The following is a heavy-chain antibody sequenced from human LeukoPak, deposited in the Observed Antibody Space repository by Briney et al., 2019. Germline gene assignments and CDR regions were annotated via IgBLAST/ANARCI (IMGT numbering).Heavy chain of an antibody. CDR3: ARDNSVEDTAWWFDP. CDR1: GYTFTSYG. D-gene: IGHD4-23*01. J-gene: IGHJ5*02. V-gene: IGHV1-18*01. CDR2: ISAYNGNT. Sequence: ASVKVSCKASGYTFTSYGISWVRQTPGQGLGWMGWISAYNGNTNYAQKLQGRVTMTTDTSTSTAYMELRSLRSDDTAVYYCARDNSVEDTAWWFDPWGQGTLVTVSS.